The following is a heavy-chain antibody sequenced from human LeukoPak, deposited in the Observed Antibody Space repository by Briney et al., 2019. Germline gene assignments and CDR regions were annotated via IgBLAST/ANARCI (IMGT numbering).Heavy chain of an antibody. CDR3: AKENTDLFTDGFEV. J-gene: IGHJ3*01. CDR1: GGTFSSNA. D-gene: IGHD5-18*01. V-gene: IGHV1-69*13. Sequence: ASVKVSCKASGGTFSSNAISWVRQAPGQGLEWMGGIMSTFGPAVYAVKFQGRVTITADESTSTAYMQMSSLTSEDTAVYYCAKENTDLFTDGFEVGGKGIGVTFSS. CDR2: IMSTFGPA.